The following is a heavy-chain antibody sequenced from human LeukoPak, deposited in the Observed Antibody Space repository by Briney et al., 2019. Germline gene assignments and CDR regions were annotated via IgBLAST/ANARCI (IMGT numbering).Heavy chain of an antibody. D-gene: IGHD5-24*01. Sequence: SLKVSCKAFGGTFSRYAFSWVRQAPGQGLEWMGRIIPIFGTANYAQKFQGRVTITTDESTSTAYMELSSLRSEETAVYYCARGDGYGYNWFDSWGQGTLVTVSS. V-gene: IGHV1-69*05. J-gene: IGHJ5*01. CDR2: IIPIFGTA. CDR1: GGTFSRYA. CDR3: ARGDGYGYNWFDS.